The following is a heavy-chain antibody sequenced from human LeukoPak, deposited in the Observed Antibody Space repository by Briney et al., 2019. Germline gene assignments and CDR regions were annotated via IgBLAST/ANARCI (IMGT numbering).Heavy chain of an antibody. CDR1: GFTFSDAW. J-gene: IGHJ4*02. D-gene: IGHD1-26*01. V-gene: IGHV3-15*01. CDR3: TTDRVSGGRGWDLQFDY. CDR2: LKSKADGGTT. Sequence: KSGGSLRLSCAASGFTFSDAWMSWVRQAPGKGLEWVGRLKSKADGGTTDYAARVKGRFTTSRDDSQNTLYLQMNSLKTDDTAVYYCTTDRVSGGRGWDLQFDYWGQGTVVTVSS.